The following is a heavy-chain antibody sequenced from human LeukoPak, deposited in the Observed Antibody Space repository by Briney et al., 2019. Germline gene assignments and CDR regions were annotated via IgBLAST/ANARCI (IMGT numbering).Heavy chain of an antibody. J-gene: IGHJ4*02. Sequence: PGGSLRLSCAASGFTFSSYEMNWVRQAPGKGLEWVSYISSSGGTIYYADSVKGRFTISGDNAKNSLYLQMNSLRAEDTAVYYCARRDGYNEGAWTLDYWGQGTLVTVSS. CDR3: ARRDGYNEGAWTLDY. CDR1: GFTFSSYE. D-gene: IGHD5-24*01. V-gene: IGHV3-48*03. CDR2: ISSSGGTI.